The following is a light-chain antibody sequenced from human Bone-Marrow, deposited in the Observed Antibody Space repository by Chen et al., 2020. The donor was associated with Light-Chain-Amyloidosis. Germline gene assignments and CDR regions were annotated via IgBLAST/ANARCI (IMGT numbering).Light chain of an antibody. J-gene: IGLJ2*01. CDR1: DLPTKY. CDR2: RDT. CDR3: QSADSSGTYEVI. Sequence: SYELTQPPSVSVSPGQTARITCSGDDLPTKYAYWYQQKPGQAPVLVIHRDTERPSGISERFSGSSSGTTATLNISGVQAEDEADYHCQSADSSGTYEVIFGVGTKLTVL. V-gene: IGLV3-25*03.